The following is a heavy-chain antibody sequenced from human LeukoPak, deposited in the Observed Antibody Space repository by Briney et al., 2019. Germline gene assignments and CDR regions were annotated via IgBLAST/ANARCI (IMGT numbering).Heavy chain of an antibody. Sequence: SETLSLTCAVSGGSFSGYYRSWVRQPPGKGLEWIGEINHSGSTNYNPSLKSRVTISLDTSKNQFSLKLSSVTAADTAVYYCARARYGYVWGSYRSANWFDPWGQGTLVTVSS. J-gene: IGHJ5*02. V-gene: IGHV4-34*01. CDR3: ARARYGYVWGSYRSANWFDP. CDR2: INHSGST. CDR1: GGSFSGYY. D-gene: IGHD3-16*02.